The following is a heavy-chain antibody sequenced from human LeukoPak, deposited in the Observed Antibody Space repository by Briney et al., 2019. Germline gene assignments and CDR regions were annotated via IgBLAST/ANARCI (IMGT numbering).Heavy chain of an antibody. CDR3: AKGRGSSVVGTSSMDV. J-gene: IGHJ6*03. D-gene: IGHD2-15*01. CDR2: IWYDGSNK. CDR1: GLSFSSYG. V-gene: IGHV3-30*02. Sequence: PGGSLRLSCAASGLSFSSYGMHWVRQAPGKGLEWVASIWYDGSNKYNADSVKGRFTISRDNSKNTLYLQMNSLRGDDTAVYYCAKGRGSSVVGTSSMDVWGRGTTDTVSS.